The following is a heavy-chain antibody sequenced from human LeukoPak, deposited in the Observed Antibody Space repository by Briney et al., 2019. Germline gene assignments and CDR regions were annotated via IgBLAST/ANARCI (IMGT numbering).Heavy chain of an antibody. CDR1: GFTFSSYG. D-gene: IGHD3-3*01. CDR2: ISYDGSNK. V-gene: IGHV3-30*18. CDR3: AKERDFWSGSNYYYPGMDV. J-gene: IGHJ6*02. Sequence: GGSLRLSCAASGFTFSSYGMHWVRQAPGKGLEWVAVISYDGSNKYYADSVKGRFTISRDISKNTLYLQMNSLRAEDTAVYYCAKERDFWSGSNYYYPGMDVWGQGTTVTVSS.